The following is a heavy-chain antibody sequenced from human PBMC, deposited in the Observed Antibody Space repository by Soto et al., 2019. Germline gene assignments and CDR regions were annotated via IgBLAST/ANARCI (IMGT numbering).Heavy chain of an antibody. CDR2: INPSGGST. D-gene: IGHD6-6*01. Sequence: QVQLVQSGAEVKKPGASVKVSCKASGYTFTSYYMHWVRQAPGQGLEWMGIINPSGGSTSYAQKFPGRVTMTRDTSTSTVYMELSSLRSEDTAVYYCARGRELVAPYDGMDVWGQGTTVTVSS. CDR1: GYTFTSYY. CDR3: ARGRELVAPYDGMDV. J-gene: IGHJ6*02. V-gene: IGHV1-46*01.